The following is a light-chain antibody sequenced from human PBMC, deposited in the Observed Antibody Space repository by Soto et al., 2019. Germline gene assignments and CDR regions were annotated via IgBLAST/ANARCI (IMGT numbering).Light chain of an antibody. Sequence: DIQMTQSPSTLSASVGDRVTITCRASQSISSWLAWYQQKPGKAPKLLIYDASSLESGVPSRFRGSGSGTEFTLTISSLQPDDFATYYCQQHNSYPYTFGQGTRLEIK. CDR1: QSISSW. CDR2: DAS. J-gene: IGKJ5*01. CDR3: QQHNSYPYT. V-gene: IGKV1-5*01.